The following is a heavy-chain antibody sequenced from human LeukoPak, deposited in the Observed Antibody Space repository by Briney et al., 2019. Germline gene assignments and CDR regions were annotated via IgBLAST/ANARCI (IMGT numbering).Heavy chain of an antibody. V-gene: IGHV4-39*07. CDR1: GGSISSSSYY. Sequence: PSETLSLTCTVSGGSISSSSYYWGWVRQPPGKGLEWIGSIYYSGSTYYNPSLKSRVTISVDTSKNQFSLKLSSVTAADTAVYYCARDRARGYSGYDPDAFDIWGQGTMVTVSS. J-gene: IGHJ3*02. CDR2: IYYSGST. CDR3: ARDRARGYSGYDPDAFDI. D-gene: IGHD5-12*01.